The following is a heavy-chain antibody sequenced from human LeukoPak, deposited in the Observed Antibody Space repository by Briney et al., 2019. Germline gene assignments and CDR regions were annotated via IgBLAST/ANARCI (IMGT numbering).Heavy chain of an antibody. V-gene: IGHV4-59*01. CDR3: ARGGLENGYHSNDGFDI. J-gene: IGHJ3*02. CDR2: IYYSGST. Sequence: SETLSLTCTVSGGSISGYYWSWIRQPPGKGLEWVGYIYYSGSTKYNPSLKSRVTMSVYRSRNQFSLKLSSVTAADTAVYYCARGGLENGYHSNDGFDIWGQGTMVTVSS. D-gene: IGHD3-22*01. CDR1: GGSISGYY.